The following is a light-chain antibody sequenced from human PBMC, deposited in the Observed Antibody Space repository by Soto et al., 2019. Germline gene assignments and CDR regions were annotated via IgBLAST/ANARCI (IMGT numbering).Light chain of an antibody. CDR3: QQSNNWPKT. V-gene: IGKV3-15*01. J-gene: IGKJ1*01. CDR2: DAS. CDR1: QSVNSN. Sequence: EIVMTQSPATLSVSPGETATLSCTASQSVNSNLAWYQQKPGQAPRLLISDASTRAAGLPARCSGSGSGTEFTLTISSLQSEDFAVYFCQQSNNWPKTFGQGTKVEIK.